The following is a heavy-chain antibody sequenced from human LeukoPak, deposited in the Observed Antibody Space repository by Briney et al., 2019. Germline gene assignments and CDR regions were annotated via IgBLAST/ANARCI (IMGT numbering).Heavy chain of an antibody. D-gene: IGHD2-2*01. CDR3: AREGIVVVPAAIIFDY. CDR1: GYTFTGCY. Sequence: GASVKVSCKASGYTFTGCYMHWVRQAPGQGLEWMGWINPNSGGTNYAQKFQGRVTMTRDTSISTAYMELSRLRSDDTAVYYCAREGIVVVPAAIIFDYWGQGTLVTVSS. CDR2: INPNSGGT. J-gene: IGHJ4*02. V-gene: IGHV1-2*02.